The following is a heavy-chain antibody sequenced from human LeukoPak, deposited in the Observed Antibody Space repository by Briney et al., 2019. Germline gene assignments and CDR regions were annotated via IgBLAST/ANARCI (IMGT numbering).Heavy chain of an antibody. CDR2: INHSGST. CDR1: GGSFSGYY. J-gene: IGHJ6*02. D-gene: IGHD2-2*01. V-gene: IGHV4-34*01. CDR3: ARVVVPAAPYYYYGMDV. Sequence: PSETLSLTCAVYGGSFSGYYWSWIRQPPGKGLEWIGEINHSGSTNYNPSLKSRVTISVDTSKNQFSLKLSSVTAADTAVYYCARVVVPAAPYYYYGMDVWGQGTTVTVSS.